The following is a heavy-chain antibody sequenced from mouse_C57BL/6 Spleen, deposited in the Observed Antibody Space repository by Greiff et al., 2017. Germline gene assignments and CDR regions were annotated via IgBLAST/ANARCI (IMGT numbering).Heavy chain of an antibody. V-gene: IGHV1-39*01. CDR1: GYSFTDYN. CDR3: AREATVVADYFDY. Sequence: EVQLQQSGPELVKPGASVKISCKASGYSFTDYNMNWVKQSNGKSLEWIGVINPNYGTTSYNQKFKGKATLTGDQSSSKAYMQRNSLTSEDSAVYYCAREATVVADYFDYWGQGTTLTVSS. D-gene: IGHD1-1*01. CDR2: INPNYGTT. J-gene: IGHJ2*01.